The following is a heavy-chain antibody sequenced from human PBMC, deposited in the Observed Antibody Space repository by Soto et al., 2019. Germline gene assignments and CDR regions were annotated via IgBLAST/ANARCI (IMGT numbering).Heavy chain of an antibody. CDR3: ARRHLAVAVSPWFDP. Sequence: QVTLKESGPVLVKPTETLTLRCTVSGLSITDSEMGVSWIRQPPGQPLEWLAHIDSSGEKSYRTFLKSRIAISTDPSKSQIVLTMTNMDPADTATYYCARRHLAVAVSPWFDPWGQGIPVTVSS. CDR2: IDSSGEK. D-gene: IGHD6-19*01. J-gene: IGHJ5*02. V-gene: IGHV2-26*01. CDR1: GLSITDSEMG.